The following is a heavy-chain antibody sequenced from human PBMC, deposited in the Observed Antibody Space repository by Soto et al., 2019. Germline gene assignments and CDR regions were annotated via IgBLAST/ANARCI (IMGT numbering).Heavy chain of an antibody. V-gene: IGHV4-31*03. CDR1: GGSISSGGYY. CDR3: ARSSKGIAELVDY. J-gene: IGHJ4*02. CDR2: IYYSGST. D-gene: IGHD6-13*01. Sequence: SETLCLTCTVSGGSISSGGYYWSWIRQHLGKGLEWIGYIYYSGSTYYNPSLKSRVTISVDTSKNQFSLKLSSVTAADTAVYYCARSSKGIAELVDYWGQGTLVTVSS.